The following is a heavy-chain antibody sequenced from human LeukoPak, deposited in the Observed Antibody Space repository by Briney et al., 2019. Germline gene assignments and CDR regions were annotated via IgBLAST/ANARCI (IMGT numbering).Heavy chain of an antibody. J-gene: IGHJ6*02. CDR1: GYTLTELS. CDR2: FDPEDGET. V-gene: IGHV1-24*01. CDR3: ATDSSKTMVRDYCGMDV. D-gene: IGHD3-10*01. Sequence: ASVKVSCKVSGYTLTELSMHWVRQAPGKGLEWMGGFDPEDGETIYAQKFQGRVTMTEDTSTGTAYMELSSLRSEDTAVYYCATDSSKTMVRDYCGMDVWGQGTTVTVSS.